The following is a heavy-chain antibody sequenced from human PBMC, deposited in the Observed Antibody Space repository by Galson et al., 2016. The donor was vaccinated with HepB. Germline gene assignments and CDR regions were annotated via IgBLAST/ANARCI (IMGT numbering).Heavy chain of an antibody. CDR1: GFTFSSYW. CDR2: INPDGSAE. J-gene: IGHJ4*02. D-gene: IGHD3-10*01. CDR3: ARDGGLWFGEPSLIY. V-gene: IGHV3-7*01. Sequence: SLRLSCAASGFTFSSYWMNWVRQAPGKGLEWVANINPDGSAEYYVDSVKGRFTISRDNAKNSLYLQMNSLRADDTAVYYCARDGGLWFGEPSLIYWGQGTLVTVSS.